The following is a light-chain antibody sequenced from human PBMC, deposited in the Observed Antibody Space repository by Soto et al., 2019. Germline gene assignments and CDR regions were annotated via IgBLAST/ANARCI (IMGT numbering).Light chain of an antibody. V-gene: IGKV1-8*01. CDR3: QHYYSYPST. CDR2: AAS. Sequence: AIRMTQSPSSLSASTGDRVTITCRASQGISSYLAWYQQKPGKAPKLLIYAASTLQSGVPSRFSGSGSGTDFTLTISCLQSEDFATYYCQHYYSYPSTFGQGTKVEIK. CDR1: QGISSY. J-gene: IGKJ1*01.